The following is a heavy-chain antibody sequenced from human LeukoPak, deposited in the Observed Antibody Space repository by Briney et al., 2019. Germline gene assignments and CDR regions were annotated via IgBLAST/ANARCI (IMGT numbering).Heavy chain of an antibody. D-gene: IGHD3-22*01. CDR3: ARDGYDDSSGYYYGWYFDL. V-gene: IGHV3-21*01. CDR2: ISSSSSYI. Sequence: PGGSLRLSCAASGFTFSSYSMNWVRQAPEKGLEWVSSISSSSSYIYYADSVKGRFTISRDNAKNSLYLQMNSLRAEDTAVYYCARDGYDDSSGYYYGWYFDLWGRGTLVTVSS. J-gene: IGHJ2*01. CDR1: GFTFSSYS.